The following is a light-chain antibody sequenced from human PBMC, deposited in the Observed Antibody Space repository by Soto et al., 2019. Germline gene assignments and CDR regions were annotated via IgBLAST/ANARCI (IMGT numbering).Light chain of an antibody. CDR2: LAS. V-gene: IGKV1-27*01. CDR1: QGISNY. J-gene: IGKJ4*01. Sequence: DIQMTQSPSSLSASVGDRVTSTCRTSQGISNYLAWYQQKSGKAPKLLIYLASTLRSGVSSRFSGSRSGTDFTLTISSLQPEDVATYYCHKYNSDPLFGGGTKVEI. CDR3: HKYNSDPL.